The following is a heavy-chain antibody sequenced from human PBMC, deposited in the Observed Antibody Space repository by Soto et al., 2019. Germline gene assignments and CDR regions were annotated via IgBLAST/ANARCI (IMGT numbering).Heavy chain of an antibody. J-gene: IGHJ2*01. Sequence: QVQLVQSGSEVKKPGASVKVSCRASGYTFTNYLIQWVRQAPGQGLEWMGWINPHSGDTTYAQRFQGRLTMTRDTSISTAFLQLSSLRSDDAAVYYCAREGLTGYWFFDLWGRGTLVTVS. CDR3: AREGLTGYWFFDL. V-gene: IGHV1-2*02. CDR1: GYTFTNYL. CDR2: INPHSGDT. D-gene: IGHD6-19*01.